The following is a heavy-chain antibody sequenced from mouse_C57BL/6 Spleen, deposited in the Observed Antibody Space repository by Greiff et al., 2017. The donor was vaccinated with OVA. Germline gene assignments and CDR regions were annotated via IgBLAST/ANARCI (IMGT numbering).Heavy chain of an antibody. CDR1: GYTFTGSW. V-gene: IGHV1-9*01. D-gene: IGHD1-1*01. CDR3: ARSYGSDYWYFDV. Sequence: VMLVESGAELMKPGASVKLSCKATGYTFTGSWIEWVKRRPGHGLEWIGAILPGSGSTNYNEKFKGKATFTADTSSNTASMQLSSLTTEDSAIYYCARSYGSDYWYFDVWGTGTTVTVSS. CDR2: ILPGSGST. J-gene: IGHJ1*03.